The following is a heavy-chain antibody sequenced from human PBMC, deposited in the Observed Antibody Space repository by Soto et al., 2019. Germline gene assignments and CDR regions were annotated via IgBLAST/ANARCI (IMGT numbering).Heavy chain of an antibody. CDR1: GYTFTTYG. CDR3: ARSTVAASFDF. J-gene: IGHJ4*02. D-gene: IGHD6-19*01. V-gene: IGHV1-18*01. Sequence: ASVKVSCKASGYTFTTYGISWVRQAPGQGLEWMGWISVYNGDTKYAQKVQGRVTMTRDTSTSTAYMEVRSLRSDDTAVYYCARSTVAASFDFWGQGTLVTVSS. CDR2: ISVYNGDT.